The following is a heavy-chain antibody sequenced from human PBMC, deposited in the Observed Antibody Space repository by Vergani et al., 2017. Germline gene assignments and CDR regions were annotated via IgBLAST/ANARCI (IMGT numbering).Heavy chain of an antibody. D-gene: IGHD2-2*01. V-gene: IGHV4-34*01. CDR2: INHSGST. CDR3: ARDPITSTGYCSSTSCYVDY. J-gene: IGHJ4*02. Sequence: QVQLQQWGAGLLQPSETLSLTCAVYGGSFSGYYWSWIRQPPGKGLEWIGEINHSGSTNYNPSLKSRVTISVDPSKNRFSLKLSSVTAADTAVYYCARDPITSTGYCSSTSCYVDYWGQGTLVTVSS. CDR1: GGSFSGYY.